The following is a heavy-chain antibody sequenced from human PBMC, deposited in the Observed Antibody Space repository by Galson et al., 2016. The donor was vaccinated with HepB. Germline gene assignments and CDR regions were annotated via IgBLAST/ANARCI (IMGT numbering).Heavy chain of an antibody. J-gene: IGHJ3*02. CDR1: GFTFRSYG. CDR3: AKKAHILTGPDAFDI. CDR2: ISYDGNNK. Sequence: SLRLSCAASGFTFRSYGIHWVRQAPGKGLEWVAVISYDGNNKYYADSVKGRFTISRDNSKNTLYLQMSSLRAEDTAVYYCAKKAHILTGPDAFDIWGQGTMVTVSS. D-gene: IGHD3-9*01. V-gene: IGHV3-30*18.